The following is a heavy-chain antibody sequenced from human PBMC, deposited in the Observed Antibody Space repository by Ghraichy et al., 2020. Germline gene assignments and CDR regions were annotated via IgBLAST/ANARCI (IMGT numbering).Heavy chain of an antibody. V-gene: IGHV4-39*07. D-gene: IGHD1-26*01. CDR1: GDSVSSSSYY. CDR3: ARGRPPLSGSYRDAFDI. Sequence: SETLSLTCTVSGDSVSSSSYYWGWIRQPPGQGLEWITSIYFTGTTYYNPSLKSRVTMSVDTSTNQFSLRLTSVTAADTAVYYCARGRPPLSGSYRDAFDIWGQGTMITVSS. J-gene: IGHJ3*02. CDR2: IYFTGTT.